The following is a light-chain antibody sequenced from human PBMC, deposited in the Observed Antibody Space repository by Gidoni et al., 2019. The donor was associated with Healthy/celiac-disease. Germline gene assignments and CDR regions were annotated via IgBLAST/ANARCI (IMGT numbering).Light chain of an antibody. V-gene: IGKV3-11*01. CDR1: QSVSSY. CDR3: HQRSNARRLRT. Sequence: EIVLTQSPATLSLSPGERATLSCRASQSVSSYLAWYQQKPGQAPRLLIYDASNRATGIPARFRGSGYGTDCNLTIVSREREYYAVDYCHQRSNARRLRTFVVGTRVEIK. CDR2: DAS. J-gene: IGKJ4*01.